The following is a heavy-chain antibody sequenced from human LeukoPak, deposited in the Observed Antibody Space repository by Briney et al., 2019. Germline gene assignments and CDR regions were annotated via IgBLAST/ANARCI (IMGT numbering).Heavy chain of an antibody. V-gene: IGHV4-39*01. CDR3: ARRGIWDLQIGNWFGP. CDR2: IYSSENS. CDR1: GDSITTNSYW. Sequence: PSETLSLTCSISGDSITTNSYWWGWIRQSPGKGLEWIGSIYSSENSYYNPSLKTRATISPDTSKNQYSLRLTSVTAADTAIYYCARRGIWDLQIGNWFGPWGQGILVIVSS. D-gene: IGHD3-16*01. J-gene: IGHJ5*02.